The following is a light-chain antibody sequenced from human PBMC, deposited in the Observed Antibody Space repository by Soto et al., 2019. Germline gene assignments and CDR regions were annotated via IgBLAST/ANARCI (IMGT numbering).Light chain of an antibody. V-gene: IGKV3-20*01. Sequence: EMVLTQSPGTLSLSPGDRATLSCRASQSVSFSYLAWSQQKAGQAPRLLIYGATSRATGIPDRFSGSESGTDFTLTISRLEPEDFAVYYCQQYGSSPLTFGGGTKVESK. CDR2: GAT. CDR1: QSVSFSY. CDR3: QQYGSSPLT. J-gene: IGKJ4*01.